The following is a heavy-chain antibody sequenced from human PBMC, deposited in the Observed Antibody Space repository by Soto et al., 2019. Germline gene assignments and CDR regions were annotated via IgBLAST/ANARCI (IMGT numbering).Heavy chain of an antibody. J-gene: IGHJ5*02. CDR2: ISSSGSTI. V-gene: IGHV3-11*01. CDR1: GFTFSDYY. CDR3: AKKWFGEGPNWFDP. D-gene: IGHD3-10*01. Sequence: GGSLRLSCADSGFTFSDYYMSWIRQAPGKGLEWVSYISSSGSTIYYADSVKGRFTISRDNAKNSLYLQMNSLRAEDTAVYYCAKKWFGEGPNWFDPWGQGTLVTVSS.